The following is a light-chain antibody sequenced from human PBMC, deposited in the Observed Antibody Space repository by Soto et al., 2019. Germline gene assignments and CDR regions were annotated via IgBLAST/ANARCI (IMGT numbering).Light chain of an antibody. J-gene: IGKJ5*01. CDR1: QGIYTY. Sequence: DIQMTQSPSSLSASVRDRVTITCRASQGIYTYLAWYQQKPGQAPKLLIYASSTLEAGVPSRFSGSGSGTYFTLTISSLQPEDVATYYWHKYNSALLIFGQGTRLEIK. CDR3: HKYNSALLI. V-gene: IGKV1-27*01. CDR2: ASS.